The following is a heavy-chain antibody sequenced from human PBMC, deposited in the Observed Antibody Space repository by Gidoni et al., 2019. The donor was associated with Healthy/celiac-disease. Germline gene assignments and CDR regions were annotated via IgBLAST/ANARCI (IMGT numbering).Heavy chain of an antibody. CDR2: IIPIFGTA. J-gene: IGHJ6*02. D-gene: IGHD3-10*01. Sequence: QVQLVQSGAEVKKPGSSVKVSCKASGGTFSSYASSWVRQAPGQGLEWMGGIIPIFGTANYAQKFQGRVTITADKSTSTAYMELSSLRSEDTAVYYCARDWYREGYYYYGMDVWGQGTTVTVSS. CDR1: GGTFSSYA. CDR3: ARDWYREGYYYYGMDV. V-gene: IGHV1-69*06.